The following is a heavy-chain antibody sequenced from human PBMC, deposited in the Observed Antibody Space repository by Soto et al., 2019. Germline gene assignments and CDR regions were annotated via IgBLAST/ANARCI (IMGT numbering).Heavy chain of an antibody. CDR2: ISGSGGST. CDR3: AKEDNYYDSSGYYNEYFHH. CDR1: GFTFSSYA. J-gene: IGHJ1*01. D-gene: IGHD3-22*01. V-gene: IGHV3-23*01. Sequence: PGGSLRLSCAASGFTFSSYAMTWVRQAPGKGLEWVSIISGSGGSTYYGDSVKGRFTISRDNPKSTLYLQMNSLRAEDTAVYYCAKEDNYYDSSGYYNEYFHHWGQGTLVTVSS.